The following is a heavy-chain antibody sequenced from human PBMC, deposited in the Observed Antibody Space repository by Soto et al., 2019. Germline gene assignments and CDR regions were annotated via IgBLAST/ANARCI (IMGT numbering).Heavy chain of an antibody. CDR1: GYTFSNFW. V-gene: IGHV5-51*01. CDR3: ARSPRSSPYFAY. J-gene: IGHJ4*02. Sequence: GESLKISCQSSGYTFSNFWIGGVRQLPGKGLEWMGIIYPGDHETRYSPSFHGKVTISADRSINTAYLQWNSLEASDTAFYFCARSPRSSPYFAYWGQGALVTVSS. D-gene: IGHD6-13*01. CDR2: IYPGDHET.